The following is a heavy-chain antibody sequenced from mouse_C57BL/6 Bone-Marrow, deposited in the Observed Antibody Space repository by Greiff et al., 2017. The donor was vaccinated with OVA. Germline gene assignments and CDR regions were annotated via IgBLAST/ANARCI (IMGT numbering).Heavy chain of an antibody. J-gene: IGHJ4*01. CDR2: IYPRSGNT. V-gene: IGHV1-81*01. Sequence: VQLQQSGAELARPGASVKLSCKASGYTFTSYGISWVKQRTGQGLEWIGEIYPRSGNTYYNEKFKGKATLTADKSSSTAYMELRSLTSEDSAVYFCARNSNYGGGYAMDYWGQGTSVTVSS. CDR3: ARNSNYGGGYAMDY. CDR1: GYTFTSYG. D-gene: IGHD2-5*01.